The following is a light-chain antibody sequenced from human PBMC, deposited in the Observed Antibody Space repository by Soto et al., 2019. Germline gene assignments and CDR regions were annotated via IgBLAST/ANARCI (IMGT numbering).Light chain of an antibody. Sequence: QSVLTQPPAISAAPGQKVTISCSGSSSNVAEKHVSWYQQFPGTAPKLLIYDDHKRPSGIPERISGSKFGTSATLAITGLQTGDEADYYCGAWDTSLRDYLVGGGTK. J-gene: IGLJ2*01. CDR3: GAWDTSLRDYL. CDR2: DDH. CDR1: SSNVAEKH. V-gene: IGLV1-51*01.